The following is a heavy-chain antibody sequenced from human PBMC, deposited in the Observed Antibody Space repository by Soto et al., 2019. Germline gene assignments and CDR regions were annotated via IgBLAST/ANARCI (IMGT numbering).Heavy chain of an antibody. D-gene: IGHD6-13*01. CDR3: ARISYIAASGLLDY. J-gene: IGHJ4*02. CDR2: ISHSGST. V-gene: IGHV4-4*02. Sequence: QVQLQESGPGLVKPSGTLSLTCAVSGGSISSSNWWSWVRQSPGKGLEWIGEISHSGSTNYNPSLKSRVTISVDQSRNQFSLKLNSVTAADTAVYYCARISYIAASGLLDYWGQGTLVTVSS. CDR1: GGSISSSNW.